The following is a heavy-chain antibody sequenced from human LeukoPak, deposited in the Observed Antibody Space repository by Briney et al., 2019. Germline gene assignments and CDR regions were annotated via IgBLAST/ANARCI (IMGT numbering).Heavy chain of an antibody. V-gene: IGHV3-21*01. CDR3: ARDWCSSTSCYNFDY. CDR2: ISSSSSSYI. Sequence: GGSLRLSCAASGFTFSSYSMNWVRQAPGKGLEWVSSISSSSSSYIYYADSVKGRFTISRDNAKNSLYLQMNSLRAEDTAVYYCARDWCSSTSCYNFDYWGQGTLVTVSS. CDR1: GFTFSSYS. D-gene: IGHD2-2*02. J-gene: IGHJ4*02.